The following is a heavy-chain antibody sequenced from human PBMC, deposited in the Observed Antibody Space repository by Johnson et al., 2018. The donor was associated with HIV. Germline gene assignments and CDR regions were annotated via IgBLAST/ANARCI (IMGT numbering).Heavy chain of an antibody. CDR1: GFTFSSYW. CDR3: AREGYDSSGYSDAFDI. CDR2: INSDGSST. Sequence: VQLVESGGGLVQPGGSLRLSCAASGFTFSSYWMHWVRQAPRKGLVWVSRINSDGSSTNYADSVKGRFTISRDNAKNTLYLQMNSLRAEDTDVYYCAREGYDSSGYSDAFDIWGQGTMVTVSS. D-gene: IGHD3-22*01. V-gene: IGHV3-74*01. J-gene: IGHJ3*02.